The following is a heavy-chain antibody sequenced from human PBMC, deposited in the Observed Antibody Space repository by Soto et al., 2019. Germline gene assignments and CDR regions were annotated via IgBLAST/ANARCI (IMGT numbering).Heavy chain of an antibody. D-gene: IGHD4-17*01. CDR2: ISGSGGST. CDR3: AKIRLLTTVDY. V-gene: IGHV3-23*01. J-gene: IGHJ4*02. Sequence: GGSLRLSCAASGFTFSSYAMSWVRHAPGKGLEWVSAISGSGGSTYYADSVKGRFTISRDNAKNSLYLQMNSLRAEDTAIYYCAKIRLLTTVDYWGQGTLVTVYS. CDR1: GFTFSSYA.